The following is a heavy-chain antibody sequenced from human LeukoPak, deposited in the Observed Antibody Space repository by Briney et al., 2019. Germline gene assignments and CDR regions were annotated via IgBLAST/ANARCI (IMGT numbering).Heavy chain of an antibody. J-gene: IGHJ4*02. CDR1: GVIFS. Sequence: GASVKVSCKASGVIFSINWVRQAHGQGLEWMGRIIPRLDTTNYAQKFQGRVTITRNTSISTAYMELSSLRSEDTAVYYCARARSIVGATPGGYWGQETLVTVSS. D-gene: IGHD1-26*01. V-gene: IGHV1-69*08. CDR3: ARARSIVGATPGGY. CDR2: IIPRLDTT.